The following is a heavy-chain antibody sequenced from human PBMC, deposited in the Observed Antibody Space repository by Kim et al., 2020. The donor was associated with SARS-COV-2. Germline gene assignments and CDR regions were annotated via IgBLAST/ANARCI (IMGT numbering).Heavy chain of an antibody. Sequence: VKGRFTISRDDSKSIAYLQMNSLKTEDTAVYYCTRVDYYGSGSYYKPFDYWGQGTLVTVSS. V-gene: IGHV3-49*02. J-gene: IGHJ4*02. CDR3: TRVDYYGSGSYYKPFDY. D-gene: IGHD3-10*01.